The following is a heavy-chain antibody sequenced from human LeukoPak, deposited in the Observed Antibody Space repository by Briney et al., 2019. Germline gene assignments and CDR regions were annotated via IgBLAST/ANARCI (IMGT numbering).Heavy chain of an antibody. CDR2: IRNDGSNK. CDR1: AFTFSNYG. CDR3: AKDSSYYDSCGPSTNAFDT. V-gene: IGHV3-30*02. J-gene: IGHJ3*02. D-gene: IGHD3-22*01. Sequence: GGSLRLSCATSAFTFSNYGMHWVRQAPGKGLEWVAFIRNDGSNKYYADSVKGRFTISRDNSKNTLYLQMNSPRAEDTAVYYCAKDSSYYDSCGPSTNAFDTWGQGTMVTVSS.